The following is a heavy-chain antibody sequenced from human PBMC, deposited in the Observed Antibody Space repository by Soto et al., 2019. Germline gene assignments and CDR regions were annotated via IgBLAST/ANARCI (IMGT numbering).Heavy chain of an antibody. CDR1: GFTFSSYG. CDR2: ISYDGSNK. J-gene: IGHJ6*02. CDR3: ARGGILDYYYGMDV. V-gene: IGHV3-30*03. D-gene: IGHD3-9*01. Sequence: QVQLVESGGGVVQPGRSLRLSCAASGFTFSSYGMHWVRQAPGTGLEWVAVISYDGSNKYYADSVKGRFTISRDNSKNTRYLQMNSLRAEGTAVYYCARGGILDYYYGMDVWGQGTTVTVPS.